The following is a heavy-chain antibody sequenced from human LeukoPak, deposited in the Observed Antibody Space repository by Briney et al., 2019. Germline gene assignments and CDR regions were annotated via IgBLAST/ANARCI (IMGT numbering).Heavy chain of an antibody. V-gene: IGHV3-21*01. CDR1: GFTFSDYR. J-gene: IGHJ3*02. CDR2: ISGLSNYI. CDR3: ARVDCTTTSCPRHDAFDI. Sequence: GGSLRLSCTASGFTFSDYRMNWVRQAPGKGLEWVSSISGLSNYIYYADSAKGRFTISRDNAKNSLSLQMNSLRAEDTAVYYCARVDCTTTSCPRHDAFDIWGQGTMVTVSS. D-gene: IGHD2-2*01.